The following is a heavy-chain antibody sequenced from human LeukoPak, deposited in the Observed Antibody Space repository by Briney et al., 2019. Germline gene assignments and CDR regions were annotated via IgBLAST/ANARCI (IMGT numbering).Heavy chain of an antibody. CDR1: GYTFSNYD. V-gene: IGHV1-8*03. CDR3: ARCQQQLASSDF. Sequence: ASVKVSCKASGYTFSNYDINWVRQAAGQGLEWMGWLNPESGNTGFAQKFQGRITITRNTSVSTAYMELNSLTSDDTAVYYCARCQQQLASSDFWGQGPLVTVSS. CDR2: LNPESGNT. J-gene: IGHJ4*02. D-gene: IGHD6-13*01.